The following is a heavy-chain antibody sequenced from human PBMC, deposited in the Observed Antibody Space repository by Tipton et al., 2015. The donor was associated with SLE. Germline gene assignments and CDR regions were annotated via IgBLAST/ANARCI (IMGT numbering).Heavy chain of an antibody. CDR1: GGSISSYY. CDR2: IYYSGST. D-gene: IGHD6-19*01. J-gene: IGHJ4*02. CDR3: ARSLAVAGCCDLDY. Sequence: TLSLTCTVSGGSISSYYWSWIRQPPGKGLEWIGYIYYSGSTNYNPSLKSRVTISVDTSKNQFSLKLSSVTAADTAVYYCARSLAVAGCCDLDYWGQGILVAVSS. V-gene: IGHV4-59*01.